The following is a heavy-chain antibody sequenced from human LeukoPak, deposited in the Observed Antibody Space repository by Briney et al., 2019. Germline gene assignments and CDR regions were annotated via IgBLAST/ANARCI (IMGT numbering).Heavy chain of an antibody. CDR3: ARGPYRNSFDY. J-gene: IGHJ4*02. D-gene: IGHD4-11*01. Sequence: SQTPSLTCTVSGGSISIGFYYWSWIRHHPGKGLEWIGSIYYRGSTYYNPSLKSRVTMSVDTSKNQFSLKLSSVTAADTAVYYCARGPYRNSFDYWGQGTLVTVSS. V-gene: IGHV4-31*03. CDR1: GGSISIGFYY. CDR2: IYYRGST.